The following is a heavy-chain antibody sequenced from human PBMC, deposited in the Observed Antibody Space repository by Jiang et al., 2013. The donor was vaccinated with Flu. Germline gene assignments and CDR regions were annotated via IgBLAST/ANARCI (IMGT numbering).Heavy chain of an antibody. CDR1: YG. CDR2: ISFDGSNT. V-gene: IGHV3-30*18. J-gene: IGHJ1*01. D-gene: IGHD6-19*01. Sequence: YGMHWVRQAPGKAPDYVAAISFDGSNTYYVDSVRGRFTISRDNSKNTLYLQMNSLRAEGTAVYYCTKDLAQSSSGWYGYFHHWGQGTLVTVSS. CDR3: TKDLAQSSSGWYGYFHH.